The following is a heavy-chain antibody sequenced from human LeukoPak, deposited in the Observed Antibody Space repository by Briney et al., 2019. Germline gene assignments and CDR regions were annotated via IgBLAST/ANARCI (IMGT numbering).Heavy chain of an antibody. CDR1: GGSFSGYY. D-gene: IGHD2-21*02. CDR2: INHSGST. J-gene: IGHJ4*02. CDR3: AREVPPFSVVVTAGAIDS. V-gene: IGHV4-34*01. Sequence: PSETLSLTCAVYGGSFSGYYWSWIRQPPGKGLEWIGEINHSGSTNYNPSLKSRVTISVDTSKNQFSLKLSSVTAADTAVYYCAREVPPFSVVVTAGAIDSWGQGTLVTVSS.